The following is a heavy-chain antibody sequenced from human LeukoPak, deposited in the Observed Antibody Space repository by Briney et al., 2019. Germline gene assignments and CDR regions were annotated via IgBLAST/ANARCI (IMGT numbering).Heavy chain of an antibody. J-gene: IGHJ4*02. CDR1: GFTLSSHW. V-gene: IGHV3-7*01. D-gene: IGHD5-24*01. Sequence: HPGGSLRLSCAASGFTLSSHWMGWVRQAPGKGLEWVANIKQDGSETYYVDSVKGRFTISRDNAKNSLYLQMNSLRAEDTAVYYCARIVDGYPFDYWGQGTLVTVSS. CDR3: ARIVDGYPFDY. CDR2: IKQDGSET.